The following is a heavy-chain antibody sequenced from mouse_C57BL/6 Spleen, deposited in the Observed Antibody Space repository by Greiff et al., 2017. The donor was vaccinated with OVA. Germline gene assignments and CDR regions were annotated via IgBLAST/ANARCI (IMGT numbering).Heavy chain of an antibody. J-gene: IGHJ4*01. CDR3: ARERGTAQATPHAMDY. CDR1: GYSFTGYF. D-gene: IGHD3-2*02. Sequence: EVQLQQSGPELVKPGDSVKISCKASGYSFTGYFMNWVMQSHGKSLEWIGRINPYNGDTFYNQKFKGKATLTVDKSSSTAHMELRSLTSEDSAVYYCARERGTAQATPHAMDYWGQGTSVTVSS. CDR2: INPYNGDT. V-gene: IGHV1-20*01.